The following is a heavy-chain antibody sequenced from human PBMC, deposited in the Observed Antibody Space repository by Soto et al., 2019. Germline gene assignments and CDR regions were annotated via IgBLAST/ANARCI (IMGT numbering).Heavy chain of an antibody. D-gene: IGHD6-19*01. CDR1: GGSFSGYY. CDR2: INHSGST. J-gene: IGHJ4*02. CDR3: ARQEYTGGWYPFDY. V-gene: IGHV4-34*01. Sequence: PSETLSLTCAVYGGSFSGYYWSWIRQPPGKGLEWIGEINHSGSTNYNPSLKSRVTISVDTSKNQFSLKLSSVTAADTAVYYCARQEYTGGWYPFDYWGQGTLVTVSS.